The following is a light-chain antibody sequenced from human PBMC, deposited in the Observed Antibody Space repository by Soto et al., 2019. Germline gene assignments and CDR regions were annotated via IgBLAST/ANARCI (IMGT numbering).Light chain of an antibody. CDR2: AAS. V-gene: IGKV1-9*01. Sequence: GWSVPITCRASQVISTSLAWYQVKPGKAPKLLIYAASTLESGVPSRFSATVSGTEFSLTITSLQPEDFATYYCQQLFDSPITFGQGTRLEIK. J-gene: IGKJ5*01. CDR1: QVISTS. CDR3: QQLFDSPIT.